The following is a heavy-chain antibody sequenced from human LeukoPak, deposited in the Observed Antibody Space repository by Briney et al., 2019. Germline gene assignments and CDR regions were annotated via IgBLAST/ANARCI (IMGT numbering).Heavy chain of an antibody. J-gene: IGHJ4*02. D-gene: IGHD3-22*01. CDR2: ISYDGSNK. CDR3: ARADLTYYYDSSGYGDFDY. V-gene: IGHV3-30-3*01. Sequence: PGGSLRLSCAASGFTFSSYAMHWVRQAPGKGLEWVAVISYDGSNKYYADSVKGRFTISRDNSKNTLYLQMNSLRAEDTAVYYCARADLTYYYDSSGYGDFDYWGQGTLVTVSS. CDR1: GFTFSSYA.